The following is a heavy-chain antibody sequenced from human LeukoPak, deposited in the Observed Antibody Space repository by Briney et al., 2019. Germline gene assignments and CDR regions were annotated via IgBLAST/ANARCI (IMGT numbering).Heavy chain of an antibody. CDR2: ISYDGSNK. V-gene: IGHV3-30*18. Sequence: SGGSLRLSCAASGFNFSSYGMHWVRQAPGKGLEWVAVISYDGSNKYYADSVKGRFTISRDNSNNTLYLQMNSLRAEDTAVYYCAKQYYDFWSGYYFDYWGQGTLVTVSS. CDR3: AKQYYDFWSGYYFDY. CDR1: GFNFSSYG. J-gene: IGHJ4*02. D-gene: IGHD3-3*01.